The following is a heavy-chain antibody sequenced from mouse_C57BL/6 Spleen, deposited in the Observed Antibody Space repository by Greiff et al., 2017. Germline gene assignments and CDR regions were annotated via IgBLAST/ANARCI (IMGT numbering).Heavy chain of an antibody. D-gene: IGHD1-1*01. J-gene: IGHJ2*01. CDR3: ARRGSNPYLDY. V-gene: IGHV1-64*01. CDR1: GYTFTSYW. Sequence: QVQLQQPGAELVKPGASVKLSCKASGYTFTSYWMHWVKQRPGQGLEWIGMIHPNSGSTNYNEKFKSKATLTVDKSSSTAYMQLSSLTSEDAAVYYCARRGSNPYLDYWGQGTTLTVSS. CDR2: IHPNSGST.